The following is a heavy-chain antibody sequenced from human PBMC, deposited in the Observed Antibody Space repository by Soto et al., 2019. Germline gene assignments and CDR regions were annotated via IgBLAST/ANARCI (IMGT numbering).Heavy chain of an antibody. CDR2: IDPSDSYT. D-gene: IGHD3-22*01. Sequence: GESLKISCKGSGYSFTSYWISWVRQMPGKGLEWMGRIDPSDSYTNYSPSFQGHVTISADKSISTAYLQWSSLKASDTAMYYCARLYYYDSSGWSDAFEIWGQGTMVTVSS. CDR1: GYSFTSYW. CDR3: ARLYYYDSSGWSDAFEI. V-gene: IGHV5-10-1*01. J-gene: IGHJ3*02.